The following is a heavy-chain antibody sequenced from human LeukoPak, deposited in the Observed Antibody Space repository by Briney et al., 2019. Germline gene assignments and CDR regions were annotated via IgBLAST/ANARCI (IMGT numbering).Heavy chain of an antibody. Sequence: PGRSLRLSCAASGFTFSSYGMHWVRQAPGKGLEWVARIKSESDGGTTDYAAPVKGRFTISRDDSKNTLYLQMNSLKTDDTALYYCTTRRVDTGVVTGDFWGQGTLVTVSS. CDR2: IKSESDGGTT. V-gene: IGHV3-15*07. CDR1: GFTFSSYG. D-gene: IGHD2-21*02. J-gene: IGHJ4*02. CDR3: TTRRVDTGVVTGDF.